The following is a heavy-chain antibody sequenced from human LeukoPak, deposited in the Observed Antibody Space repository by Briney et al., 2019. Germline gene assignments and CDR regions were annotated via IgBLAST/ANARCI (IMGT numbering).Heavy chain of an antibody. J-gene: IGHJ4*02. CDR1: GFTFSTFA. Sequence: PGGSLRLSCAASGFTFSTFAMTWVRQAPGKGLEWVSTFSPDGIHYADSVKGRFAISRDDSMSTLFLQMNSLRAEDTAVYYCARGYCSGTSCYMFASWGQGTRVTVSS. V-gene: IGHV3-23*01. CDR2: FSPDGI. CDR3: ARGYCSGTSCYMFAS. D-gene: IGHD2-2*02.